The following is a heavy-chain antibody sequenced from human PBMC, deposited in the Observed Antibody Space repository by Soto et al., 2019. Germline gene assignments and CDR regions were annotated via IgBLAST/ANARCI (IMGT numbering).Heavy chain of an antibody. CDR1: GGSFSGYY. V-gene: IGHV4-34*01. Sequence: PSETLSLTCAVYGGSFSGYYWSWIRQPPGKGLEWIGEINHSGSTNYNPSLKSRVTISVDTSKNQFSLKLSSVTAADTAVYYCARRFFGRYGMDVWGQGTTVTVS. CDR3: ARRFFGRYGMDV. D-gene: IGHD3-3*01. CDR2: INHSGST. J-gene: IGHJ6*02.